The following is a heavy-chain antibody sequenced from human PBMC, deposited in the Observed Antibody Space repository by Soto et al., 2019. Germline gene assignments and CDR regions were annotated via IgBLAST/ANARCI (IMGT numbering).Heavy chain of an antibody. J-gene: IGHJ4*02. CDR2: IGGSGIT. CDR3: ARNSGYDYYDSTGIEN. V-gene: IGHV3-23*01. CDR1: GFSFSNYA. D-gene: IGHD3-22*01. Sequence: LRLSCAASGFSFSNYAMTWARRAPGKGLEWVSAIGGSGITYYADSVKGRITISRDNSRNTVYLQMNSLRAEDTAVYYCARNSGYDYYDSTGIENWGQGTQVTVSS.